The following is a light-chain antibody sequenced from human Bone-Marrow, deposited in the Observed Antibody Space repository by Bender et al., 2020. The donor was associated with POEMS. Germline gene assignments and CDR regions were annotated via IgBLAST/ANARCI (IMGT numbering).Light chain of an antibody. J-gene: IGLJ3*02. CDR2: DVS. V-gene: IGLV2-11*01. CDR3: AVWDDSLNGWV. CDR1: SSDVGGYGY. Sequence: QSALTQPRSVSGSPGQSVTISCTGTSSDVGGYGYVSWYQQHPGKAPKVMIYDVSRRPSGVPDRFSGSKSGSSASLAISGLQSEDEADYYCAVWDDSLNGWVFGGGTKLTVL.